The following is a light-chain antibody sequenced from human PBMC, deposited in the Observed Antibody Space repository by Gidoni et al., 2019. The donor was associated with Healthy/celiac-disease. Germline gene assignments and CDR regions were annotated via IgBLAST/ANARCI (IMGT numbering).Light chain of an antibody. CDR1: QSISSY. V-gene: IGKV1-39*01. CDR3: QQSYSTPYT. CDR2: AAS. Sequence: DIQTTQSPSSLSASVGDRVTITCRASQSISSYLNWYQQKPGKAPKLLIYAASSLQSGVPSRFSGSGSGTDFTLTISSLQPEDFATYYCQQSYSTPYTFGQXTKLEIK. J-gene: IGKJ2*01.